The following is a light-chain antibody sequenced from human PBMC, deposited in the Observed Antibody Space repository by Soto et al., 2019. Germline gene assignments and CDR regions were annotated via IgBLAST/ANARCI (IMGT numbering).Light chain of an antibody. J-gene: IGKJ5*01. V-gene: IGKV3-11*01. CDR3: QQRSNWPPIT. CDR1: QSVSSN. Sequence: ELVLTQSPATLSLSPGERATLSCRASQSVSSNLAWYQQKPGQAPRILIYDASNRATGIPTGFSGSGSGTDFTLTIRSLEPEDFAVYSCQQRSNWPPITFGQGTRREIK. CDR2: DAS.